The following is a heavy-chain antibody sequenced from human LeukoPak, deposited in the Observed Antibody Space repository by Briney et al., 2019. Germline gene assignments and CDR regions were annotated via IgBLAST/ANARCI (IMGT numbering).Heavy chain of an antibody. CDR1: GGSFSGYY. CDR2: INHSGST. CDR3: ARERDSSSSQNWFDP. V-gene: IGHV4-34*01. Sequence: SETLSLTCAVYGGSFSGYYWSWNRQPPGKGLEWIGEINHSGSTNYNPSLKSRVTISVDTSKNQFSLKLSSVTAADTAVYYCARERDSSSSQNWFDPWGQGTLVTVSS. D-gene: IGHD6-6*01. J-gene: IGHJ5*02.